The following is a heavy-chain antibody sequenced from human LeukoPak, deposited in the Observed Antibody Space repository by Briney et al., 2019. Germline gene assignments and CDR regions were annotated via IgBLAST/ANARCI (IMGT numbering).Heavy chain of an antibody. CDR2: ISYDGSNK. CDR1: GFTFSSYG. V-gene: IGHV3-30*03. Sequence: PGGSLRLSCAASGFTFSSYGMHWVRQAPGKGLEWVAVISYDGSNKYYADSVKGRFTISRDNSKNTLSLQMNSLRAEDTAVNYCARGASYCSGGSCYSAWGQGTLVTVSS. D-gene: IGHD2-15*01. J-gene: IGHJ5*02. CDR3: ARGASYCSGGSCYSA.